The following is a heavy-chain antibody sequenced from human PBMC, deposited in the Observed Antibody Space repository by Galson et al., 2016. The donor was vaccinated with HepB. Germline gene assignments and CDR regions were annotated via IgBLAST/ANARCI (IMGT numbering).Heavy chain of an antibody. D-gene: IGHD2-15*01. Sequence: SLRLSCAASGFTFSGYTMNWVRQAPGKGLMWVSRITYDASGTSYADSVKGRFTISRDNAKNTLYLQMNSLRAEDTAVYYCTRGLGYCSGGSCHSLDYWGQGVLVTVSS. J-gene: IGHJ4*02. V-gene: IGHV3-74*01. CDR1: GFTFSGYT. CDR2: ITYDASGT. CDR3: TRGLGYCSGGSCHSLDY.